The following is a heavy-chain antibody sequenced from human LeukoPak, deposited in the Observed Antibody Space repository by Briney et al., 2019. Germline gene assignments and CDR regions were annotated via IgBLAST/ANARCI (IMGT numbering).Heavy chain of an antibody. Sequence: SETLSLTCAVSGYSISSGYYWGWIRQPPGKGLEWIGSIYHSGSTYYNPSLKSRVTISVDTSKNQFSLKLSSVTAADTAVYYCARDGYGYGYLYWYFDLWGRGTLVTVSS. J-gene: IGHJ2*01. CDR3: ARDGYGYGYLYWYFDL. V-gene: IGHV4-38-2*02. CDR2: IYHSGST. D-gene: IGHD5-18*01. CDR1: GYSISSGYY.